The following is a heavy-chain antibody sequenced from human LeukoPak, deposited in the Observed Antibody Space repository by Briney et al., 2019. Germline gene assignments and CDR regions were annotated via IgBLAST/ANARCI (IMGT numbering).Heavy chain of an antibody. J-gene: IGHJ3*02. CDR1: VYTFTSYG. V-gene: IGHV1-18*01. CDR3: ARDYYDSSGYHDAFDI. Sequence: ASVKVSWKASVYTFTSYGISWVRQAPGQGLEWMGWISAYNGNTNYAQKLQGRVTMTTDTSTSTAYMELRSLRSDDTAVYYCARDYYDSSGYHDAFDIWGQGTMVTVSS. CDR2: ISAYNGNT. D-gene: IGHD3-22*01.